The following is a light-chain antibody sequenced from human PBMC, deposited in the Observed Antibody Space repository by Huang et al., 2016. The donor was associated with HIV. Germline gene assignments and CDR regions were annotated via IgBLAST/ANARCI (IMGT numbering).Light chain of an antibody. CDR3: QRYGSSPPYT. V-gene: IGKV3-20*01. J-gene: IGKJ2*01. Sequence: EVVLTQSPDTLSLSPGERATLSCRASQSLGSSSFAWYQQKPGQAPRLLIYATSTRPTGIPDRFSGSGSGTDFSLTVTRLEPEDFAVYYCQRYGSSPPYTFGQGTKLEI. CDR1: QSLGSSS. CDR2: ATS.